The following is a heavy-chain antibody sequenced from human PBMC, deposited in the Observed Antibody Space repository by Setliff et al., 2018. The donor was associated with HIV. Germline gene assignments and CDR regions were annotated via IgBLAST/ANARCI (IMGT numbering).Heavy chain of an antibody. CDR3: ARDNGYYYMDV. Sequence: ASVKVSCKASGYTFTGYFIHWVRQAPGQGLEWMGWSNTVNGNTKYSQKFQGRVTITRDTSASTAYMDLSGLRTEDTAVYYCARDNGYYYMDVWGKGTTVTVSS. J-gene: IGHJ6*03. CDR1: GYTFTGYF. D-gene: IGHD1-20*01. CDR2: SNTVNGNT. V-gene: IGHV1-3*04.